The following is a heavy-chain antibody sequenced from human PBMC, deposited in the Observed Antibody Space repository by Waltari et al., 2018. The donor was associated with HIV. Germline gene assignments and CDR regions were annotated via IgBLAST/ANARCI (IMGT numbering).Heavy chain of an antibody. CDR1: GSTFINAW. CDR2: IKSKNDGGTI. V-gene: IGHV3-15*01. CDR3: VTDAVAVPLDTAY. D-gene: IGHD2-21*01. J-gene: IGHJ4*02. Sequence: EVHLVESGGGLVKPGGSLRVSCTVSGSTFINAWMSRVRQAPGKGLEWLGRIKSKNDGGTIDYAAPVKDRFTILRDDSKHTLYLEMSSLKIEDTGIYYCVTDAVAVPLDTAYWGQGTLVTVSS.